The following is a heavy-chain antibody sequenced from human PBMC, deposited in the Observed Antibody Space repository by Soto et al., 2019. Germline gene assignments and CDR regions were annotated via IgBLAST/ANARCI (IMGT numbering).Heavy chain of an antibody. Sequence: SETLSLTCTVSGGYISSYYWSWIRQPPGKGLEWIGYIYYSGSTNYNPSLKSRVTISVDTSKNQFSLKLSSVTAADTAVYYCARDSGLSSSWPYYFDYWGQGTLVTVSS. J-gene: IGHJ4*02. V-gene: IGHV4-59*01. CDR2: IYYSGST. CDR3: ARDSGLSSSWPYYFDY. CDR1: GGYISSYY. D-gene: IGHD6-13*01.